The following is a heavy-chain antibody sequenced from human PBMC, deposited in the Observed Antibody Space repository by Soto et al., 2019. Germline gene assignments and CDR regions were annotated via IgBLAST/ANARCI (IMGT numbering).Heavy chain of an antibody. CDR1: GFTFSADY. J-gene: IGHJ3*02. V-gene: IGHV3-11*01. CDR2: ISSSGRTI. CDR3: ARARSSGPERGAFDI. D-gene: IGHD6-19*01. Sequence: QVQLVESGGGLVKPGGSLRLSCAASGFTFSADYMSWNRQAPGKGLEWVSYISSSGRTIYYADSVKGRFTISRDNAKNSLYLQMNSLRAEDTAVYYCARARSSGPERGAFDIGGKGTMVTVSS.